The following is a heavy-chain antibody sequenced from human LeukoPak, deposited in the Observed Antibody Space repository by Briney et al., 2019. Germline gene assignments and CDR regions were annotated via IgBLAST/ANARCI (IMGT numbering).Heavy chain of an antibody. J-gene: IGHJ4*02. V-gene: IGHV1-69*04. CDR1: GGTFSSYA. Sequence: ASVKVYCKASGGTFSSYAISWGRQAPGQGLEWMGRIIPIFGIANYAQKFQGRVTITADKSTSTAYMELSSLRSEDTAVYYCARGAAMVYEFDYWGQGTLVTVSS. CDR2: IIPIFGIA. D-gene: IGHD5-18*01. CDR3: ARGAAMVYEFDY.